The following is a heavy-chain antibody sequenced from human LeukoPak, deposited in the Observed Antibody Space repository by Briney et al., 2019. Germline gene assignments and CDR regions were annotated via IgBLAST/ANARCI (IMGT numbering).Heavy chain of an antibody. CDR2: IRAYNGNT. J-gene: IGHJ4*02. CDR3: ARDMGATTSSFFDY. V-gene: IGHV1-18*01. Sequence: ASVKVSCKASGYTFTSYGISWVRQAPGQGLEWMGWIRAYNGNTNYAQRLQGRVTMTTDTSTSTAYMELRMLRSDDTAVYYCARDMGATTSSFFDYWGQGTLVTVSS. CDR1: GYTFTSYG. D-gene: IGHD1-26*01.